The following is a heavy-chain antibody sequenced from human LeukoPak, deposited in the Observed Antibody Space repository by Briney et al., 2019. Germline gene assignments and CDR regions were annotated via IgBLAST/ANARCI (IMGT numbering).Heavy chain of an antibody. D-gene: IGHD6-13*01. Sequence: PSETLSLTCAVYGGSFSGYYWSWIRQPPGKGLEWIGEINHSGSTNYNPSLKSRVTISVDTSKNQFSLKLSSVTAADTAVYHCARGWGSSWYFDYWGQGTLVTVSS. CDR2: INHSGST. V-gene: IGHV4-34*01. J-gene: IGHJ4*02. CDR1: GGSFSGYY. CDR3: ARGWGSSWYFDY.